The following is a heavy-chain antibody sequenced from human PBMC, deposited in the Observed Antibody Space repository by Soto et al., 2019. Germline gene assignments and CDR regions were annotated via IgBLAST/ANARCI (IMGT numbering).Heavy chain of an antibody. Sequence: SVKVSCKASGGTFSSYAISWVRQAPGQGLEWMGGIIPIFGTANYAQKFQGRVTITVDESTSTAYMELSSLRSEDTAVYYCATGYCSSTSCYWTHAFDIWGQGTMVTVSS. V-gene: IGHV1-69*13. CDR1: GGTFSSYA. J-gene: IGHJ3*02. CDR2: IIPIFGTA. CDR3: ATGYCSSTSCYWTHAFDI. D-gene: IGHD2-2*03.